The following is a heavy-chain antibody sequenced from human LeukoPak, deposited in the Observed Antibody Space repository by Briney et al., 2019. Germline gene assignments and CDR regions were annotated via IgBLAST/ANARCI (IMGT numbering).Heavy chain of an antibody. CDR1: GFTFTSYA. V-gene: IGHV3-23*01. J-gene: IGHJ6*03. CDR3: AKGGRSYYFYYMDV. Sequence: PGGSLRLSCTASGFTFTSYAMRWLPQAPGKALEWVSGISGSGGSTYYADSVKGRFTISRDNSKNTLYLQMNSMRAEDTAVYYCAKGGRSYYFYYMDVWGKGTTVTVSS. CDR2: ISGSGGST. D-gene: IGHD2-15*01.